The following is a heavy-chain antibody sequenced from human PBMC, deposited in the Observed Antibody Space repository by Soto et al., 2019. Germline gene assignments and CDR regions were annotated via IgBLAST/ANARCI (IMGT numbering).Heavy chain of an antibody. V-gene: IGHV4-61*01. CDR3: ARAKEDTMVRGVIFFDY. CDR2: IYYSRSN. J-gene: IGHJ4*02. D-gene: IGHD3-10*01. Sequence: ADTLSLNRTVSGGPISSGSYYWSWIRQPPGKGMEWIGYIYYSRSNNYNTSLKNQDTKTVNTSKNQLSMKMRTVTAADTSDYYCARAKEDTMVRGVIFFDYWGQGTLVTVS. CDR1: GGPISSGSYY.